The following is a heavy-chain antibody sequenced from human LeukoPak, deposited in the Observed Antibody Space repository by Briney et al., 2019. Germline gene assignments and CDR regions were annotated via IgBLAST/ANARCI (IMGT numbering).Heavy chain of an antibody. D-gene: IGHD6-13*01. Sequence: ASVKVSCKASGYTFTGYYMHWVRQAPGQGLEWMGWINPNSGGTNYAQKFQGRVTTTRDTSISTAYMELSRLRSDDTAVYYCARGAWQQLPEYYFDYWGQGTLVTVSS. CDR2: INPNSGGT. V-gene: IGHV1-2*02. CDR3: ARGAWQQLPEYYFDY. J-gene: IGHJ4*02. CDR1: GYTFTGYY.